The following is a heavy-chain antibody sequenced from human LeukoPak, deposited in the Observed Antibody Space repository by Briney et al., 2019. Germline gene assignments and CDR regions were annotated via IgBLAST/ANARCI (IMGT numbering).Heavy chain of an antibody. D-gene: IGHD3-10*01. Sequence: ASVKVSCKASGYTFTSYTMQWVRQAPGQRLEWMGWMNAGNGNTKYSQKFQVRVTITRDTSASTAYMELSSLRSEDTAVYYCARGTWFGELLSHFDYWGQGTLVTVSS. CDR3: ARGTWFGELLSHFDY. J-gene: IGHJ4*02. CDR1: GYTFTSYT. CDR2: MNAGNGNT. V-gene: IGHV1-3*01.